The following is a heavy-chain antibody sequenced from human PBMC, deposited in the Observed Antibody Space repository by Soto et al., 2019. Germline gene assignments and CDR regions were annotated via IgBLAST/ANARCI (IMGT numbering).Heavy chain of an antibody. CDR3: AGNPQRYYDSSGYPY. J-gene: IGHJ4*02. D-gene: IGHD3-22*01. CDR2: IWYDGSNK. Sequence: GGSLRLSCAASGFTFSSYGMHWVRQAPGKGLEWVAVIWYDGSNKYYADSVKGRFTISRDNSKNTLYLQMNSLRAEDTAVYYCAGNPQRYYDSSGYPYWGQGTLVTVSS. CDR1: GFTFSSYG. V-gene: IGHV3-33*01.